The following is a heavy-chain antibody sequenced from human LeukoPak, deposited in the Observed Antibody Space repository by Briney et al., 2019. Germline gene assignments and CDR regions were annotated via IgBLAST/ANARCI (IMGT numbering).Heavy chain of an antibody. CDR3: ARDGRWVMATIMYNWFDP. J-gene: IGHJ5*02. Sequence: TSETLSLTCTVSGGSISTTYYYWGWIRQPPGKGLEWIGSIYYSDTTDYNPSLKSRVTMSVDTSKNQFSLKLSSVTAADTAVYYCARDGRWVMATIMYNWFDPWGQGTLVTVSS. CDR2: IYYSDTT. CDR1: GGSISTTYYY. V-gene: IGHV4-39*07. D-gene: IGHD5-24*01.